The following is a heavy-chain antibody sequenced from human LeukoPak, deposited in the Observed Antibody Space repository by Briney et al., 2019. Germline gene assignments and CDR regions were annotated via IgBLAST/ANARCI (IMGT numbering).Heavy chain of an antibody. Sequence: GASVKVSCKASGYTFTNYGITWMRQAPCQGLEWMGWINTYNGNTNYAQKLQGRVTITTDTSTSTAYMELRSLRSDDTAVFYCARDLVDGVGAPGAYWGQGALVTVSS. CDR1: GYTFTNYG. J-gene: IGHJ4*02. CDR2: INTYNGNT. CDR3: ARDLVDGVGAPGAY. D-gene: IGHD1-26*01. V-gene: IGHV1-18*01.